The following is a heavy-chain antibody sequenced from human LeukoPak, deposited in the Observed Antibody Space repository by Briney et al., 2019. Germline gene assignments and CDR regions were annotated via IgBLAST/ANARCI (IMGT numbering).Heavy chain of an antibody. CDR3: ARDVGWLGESSC. CDR2: IKEDGSEK. Sequence: GGSLRLSCAASGFTFSNYWMSWVRQAPGKGLEWVANIKEDGSEKYYVDSVKGRFTISRDNAKSSLYLQMNSLRSEDTAVYSCARDVGWLGESSCWGQGTLVTVSS. J-gene: IGHJ4*02. V-gene: IGHV3-7*04. D-gene: IGHD3-10*01. CDR1: GFTFSNYW.